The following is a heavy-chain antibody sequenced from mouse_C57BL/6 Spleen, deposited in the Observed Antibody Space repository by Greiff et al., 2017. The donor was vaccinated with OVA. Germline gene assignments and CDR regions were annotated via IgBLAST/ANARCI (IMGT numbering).Heavy chain of an antibody. D-gene: IGHD2-10*01. Sequence: VQLQQPGAELVKPGASVKLSCKASGYTFTGYWMHWVKQRPGQGLEWIGMIHPNSGSTNYNEKFKSKATLTVDKSSSTAYMQLSSLTSDDSAVYYCATYYGNYEGNFDVWGTGTTVTVSS. J-gene: IGHJ1*03. V-gene: IGHV1-64*01. CDR3: ATYYGNYEGNFDV. CDR2: IHPNSGST. CDR1: GYTFTGYW.